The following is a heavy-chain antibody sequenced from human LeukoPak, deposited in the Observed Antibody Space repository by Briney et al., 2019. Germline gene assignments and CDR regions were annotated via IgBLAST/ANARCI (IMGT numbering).Heavy chain of an antibody. Sequence: PGGSLRLSCVASGFTLSNFWMTWVRQAPGKGLEWVASIKEDGSEKYYVDSAKGRFTISRDGAKKSLYLEMDSLRAEDTAVYYCARGHFDMHVWGQGTTVTVSS. CDR2: IKEDGSEK. J-gene: IGHJ6*02. V-gene: IGHV3-7*05. CDR1: GFTLSNFW. CDR3: ARGHFDMHV.